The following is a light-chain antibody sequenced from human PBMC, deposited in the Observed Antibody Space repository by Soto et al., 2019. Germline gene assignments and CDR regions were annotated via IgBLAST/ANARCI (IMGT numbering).Light chain of an antibody. CDR3: QQYGSPIT. Sequence: EIVLTQSPGTLSLSPGERATLSCSASQSVSSSYLAWYQQKPGQAPRRLIYGASSRATGIADRFIGSGSGTDFTLTISRLEPEDFAVYYCQQYGSPITFGPGTKVDIK. J-gene: IGKJ3*01. CDR1: QSVSSSY. V-gene: IGKV3-20*01. CDR2: GAS.